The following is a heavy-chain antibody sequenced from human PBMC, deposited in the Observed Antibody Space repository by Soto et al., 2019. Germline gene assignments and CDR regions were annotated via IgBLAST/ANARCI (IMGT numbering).Heavy chain of an antibody. CDR1: GFTFRNYD. Sequence: EVQLVESGGGLVQPGGSLRLSCEASGFTFRNYDMHWVRQGTGKGLEWVSGISAAGDPDYADSVEGRFTISRENAQNSFFLQLNSLRVGDTAVYDCARTDRDVDGLAVWGQGPTVIVS. CDR3: ARTDRDVDGLAV. J-gene: IGHJ6*02. CDR2: ISAAGDP. V-gene: IGHV3-13*05.